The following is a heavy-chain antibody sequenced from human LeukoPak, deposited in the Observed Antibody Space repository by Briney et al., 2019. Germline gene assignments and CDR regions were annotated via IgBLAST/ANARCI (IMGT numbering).Heavy chain of an antibody. Sequence: GGPLRPSGPPPGLTFISYWLTGFGRAPGKGREWLANIKQDGSEKYYVDPVKGRFTISRDNAKNSLYLQMNSLRAEDTAVYYCARHAEGGYQPQYDYWGQGTLVTVSS. D-gene: IGHD2-2*02. CDR1: GLTFISYW. J-gene: IGHJ4*02. V-gene: IGHV3-7*01. CDR3: ARHAEGGYQPQYDY. CDR2: IKQDGSEK.